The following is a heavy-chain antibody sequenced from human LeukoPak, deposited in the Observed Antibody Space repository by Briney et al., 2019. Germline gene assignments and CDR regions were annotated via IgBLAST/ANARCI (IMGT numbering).Heavy chain of an antibody. J-gene: IGHJ5*02. CDR1: GFTFSGYA. CDR2: IWYDGSNT. CDR3: ARDMSGISNYMAT. V-gene: IGHV3-33*01. Sequence: PGRSLRHSCAASGFTFSGYAMHWVRQAPGTGLEWVALIWYDGSNTYYSDSVRGRFTISRDNSKSTVYLQMNNLRGEDTAVYYCARDMSGISNYMATWGQGTLVTVSS. D-gene: IGHD4-11*01.